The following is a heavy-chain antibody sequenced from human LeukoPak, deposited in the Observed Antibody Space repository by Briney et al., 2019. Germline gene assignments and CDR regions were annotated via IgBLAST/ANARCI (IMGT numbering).Heavy chain of an antibody. CDR2: INPNSGGT. Sequence: ASVKVSCKASGYTFTGYYMHWVRQAPGQGLEWMGRINPNSGGTNYAQKFQGRVTMTRDTSISTAYMELSRLRSDDTAVYYCVRGSTGYGGRDYYYYMDVWGKGTTVTVSS. D-gene: IGHD4-23*01. V-gene: IGHV1-2*06. CDR3: VRGSTGYGGRDYYYYMDV. CDR1: GYTFTGYY. J-gene: IGHJ6*03.